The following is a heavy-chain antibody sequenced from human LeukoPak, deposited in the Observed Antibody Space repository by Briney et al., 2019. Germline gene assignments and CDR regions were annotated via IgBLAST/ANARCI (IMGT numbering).Heavy chain of an antibody. J-gene: IGHJ5*01. CDR3: VRSGYYGSGSYYSLNGFDS. V-gene: IGHV3-48*01. CDR1: GFTFSSYS. CDR2: VSSSSIAI. D-gene: IGHD3-10*01. Sequence: PGGSLRLSCAASGFTFSSYSMNWVRQPPGKGLEWVAYVSSSSIAIYYADYMKGRFTISRDNVDNSLHLQMNSLRAEDTAVYYCVRSGYYGSGSYYSLNGFDSWGQGTLVTVSS.